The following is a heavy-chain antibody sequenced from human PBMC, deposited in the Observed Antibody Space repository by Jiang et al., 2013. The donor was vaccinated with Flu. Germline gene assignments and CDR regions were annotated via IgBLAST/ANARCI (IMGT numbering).Heavy chain of an antibody. CDR1: GYSFTSYW. J-gene: IGHJ4*02. Sequence: GAEVKKPGESLKISCKGSGYSFTSYWIGWVRQMPGKGLEWMGIIYPGDSDTRYSPSFQGQVTISADKSISTAYLQWSSLKASDTAMYYCARLPFAVVNLYYFDYWGQGTLVTVSS. CDR3: ARLPFAVVNLYYFDY. D-gene: IGHD4-23*01. V-gene: IGHV5-51*01. CDR2: IYPGDSDT.